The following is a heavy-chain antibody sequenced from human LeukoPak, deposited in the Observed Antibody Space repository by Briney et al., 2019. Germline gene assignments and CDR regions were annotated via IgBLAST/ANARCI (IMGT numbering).Heavy chain of an antibody. Sequence: GGFLRLSCAASGFTVSTNYMSWVRQAPGSGLEWVSVIYSGGTTYYADSVKGRFTISRDNSKNTLYLQMNSLRAEDTAVYYCARGFNYGYYLDWGQGTLVTVSS. D-gene: IGHD5-18*01. CDR2: IYSGGTT. J-gene: IGHJ4*02. CDR1: GFTVSTNY. V-gene: IGHV3-53*01. CDR3: ARGFNYGYYLD.